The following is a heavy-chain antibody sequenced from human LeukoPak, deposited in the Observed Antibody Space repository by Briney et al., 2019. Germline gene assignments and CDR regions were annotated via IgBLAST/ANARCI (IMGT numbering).Heavy chain of an antibody. CDR1: GFTFSSYA. CDR2: ISGSGGST. Sequence: GGSLRLSCAASGFTFSSYAMSWVRQAPGKGLEWVSAISGSGGSTYYADSVKGRFTISGDNSKNTLYLQMNSLRAEDTAVYYCAKDLGDYNAPGGYWGQGTLVTVSS. V-gene: IGHV3-23*01. CDR3: AKDLGDYNAPGGY. D-gene: IGHD3-9*01. J-gene: IGHJ4*02.